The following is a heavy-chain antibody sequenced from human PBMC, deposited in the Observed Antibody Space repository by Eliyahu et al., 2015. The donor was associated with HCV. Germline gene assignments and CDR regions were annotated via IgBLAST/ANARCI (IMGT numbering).Heavy chain of an antibody. Sequence: QVQLVESGGGVVQPGRSLXLSXTASGFXFSXYAMXWVRQAPGKGLEWVAVVAYDGNNKYYTDSVKGRFTVSRDNSKNTLYLQMNTLRGEDTAVYFCARARDDTSTSELDYWGRGTLVTVSS. J-gene: IGHJ4*02. CDR1: GFXFSXYA. CDR2: VAYDGNNK. D-gene: IGHD2-2*01. V-gene: IGHV3-30*04. CDR3: ARARDDTSTSELDY.